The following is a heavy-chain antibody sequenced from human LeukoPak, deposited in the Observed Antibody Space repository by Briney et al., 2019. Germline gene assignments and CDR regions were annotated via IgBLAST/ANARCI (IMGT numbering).Heavy chain of an antibody. Sequence: SETLSLTCAVYGGSFSGYYWSWIRQPPGKGLEWIGEIKHSGSTNYNPSRKSRVTISVDTSKYQFSLKLSSVTAADTAVYYCARAGYGDFNRFDPWGQGTLVTVSS. CDR3: ARAGYGDFNRFDP. D-gene: IGHD4-17*01. J-gene: IGHJ5*02. CDR2: IKHSGST. CDR1: GGSFSGYY. V-gene: IGHV4-34*01.